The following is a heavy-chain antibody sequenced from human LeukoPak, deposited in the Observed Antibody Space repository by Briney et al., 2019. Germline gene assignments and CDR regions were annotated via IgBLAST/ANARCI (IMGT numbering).Heavy chain of an antibody. CDR2: INPSGGGS. V-gene: IGHV1-46*01. CDR1: GYTFTDYF. D-gene: IGHD6-13*01. J-gene: IGHJ4*02. Sequence: ASVKVSCKASGYTFTDYFIHWVRQAPGQGLEWMGIINPSGGGSSYAQKLQGRVTMTKDTSTSTAYMELRSLRSDDTAVYYCARVEGIAAAGTSFDYWGQGTLVTVSS. CDR3: ARVEGIAAAGTSFDY.